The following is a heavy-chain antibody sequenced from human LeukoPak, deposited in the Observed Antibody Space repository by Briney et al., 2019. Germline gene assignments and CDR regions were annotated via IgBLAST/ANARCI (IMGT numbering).Heavy chain of an antibody. V-gene: IGHV1-46*01. J-gene: IGHJ4*02. Sequence: ASVKVSCKASGYTFTSYYMHWVRQAPGQGLEWMGIINPSGGSTSYAQKFQGRVTMTRDMSTSTVYMELSSLRSEDTAVYYCARDQWIAVAGYYFDYWRQGTLVTVSS. CDR3: ARDQWIAVAGYYFDY. CDR1: GYTFTSYY. CDR2: INPSGGST. D-gene: IGHD6-19*01.